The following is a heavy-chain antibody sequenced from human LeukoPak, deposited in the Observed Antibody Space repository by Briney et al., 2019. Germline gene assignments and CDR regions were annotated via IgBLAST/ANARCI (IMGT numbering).Heavy chain of an antibody. CDR3: AKAIRFTSSGIDY. V-gene: IGHV3-23*01. J-gene: IGHJ4*02. CDR1: GFTFSYYA. CDR2: MSSSGATT. D-gene: IGHD6-13*01. Sequence: GGSLRLSCAASGFTFSYYAMGWVRQAPGKGLEWVSGMSSSGATTYYADSVKGRSTISSDNSKNTLYLQMNSLRAEDTAIYYCAKAIRFTSSGIDYWGQGTLVTVSS.